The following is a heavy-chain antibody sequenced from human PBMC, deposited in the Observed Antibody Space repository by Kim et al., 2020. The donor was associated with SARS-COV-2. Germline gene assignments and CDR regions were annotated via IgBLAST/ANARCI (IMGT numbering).Heavy chain of an antibody. J-gene: IGHJ5*02. CDR2: INPNSGGT. V-gene: IGHV1-2*02. CDR3: ARDLSDFWSGYFSKGDIWFDP. Sequence: ASVKVSCKASGYTFTGYYMHWVRQAPGQGLEWMGWINPNSGGTNYAQKFQGRVTMTRDTSISTAYMELSRLRSDDTAVYYCARDLSDFWSGYFSKGDIWFDPWGQGTLVTVSS. D-gene: IGHD3-3*01. CDR1: GYTFTGYY.